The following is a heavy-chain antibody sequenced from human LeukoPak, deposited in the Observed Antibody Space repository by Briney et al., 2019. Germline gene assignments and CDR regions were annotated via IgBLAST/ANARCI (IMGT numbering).Heavy chain of an antibody. D-gene: IGHD6-19*01. CDR2: MHVSGST. J-gene: IGHJ4*02. CDR1: GASISSYS. CDR3: AGPTAVPGGVDY. V-gene: IGHV4-4*07. Sequence: SETLSLTCTVSGASISSYSWTWIRQPAGKGLEWIGRMHVSGSTNYNPSLGSRVTISVDKSKNQVSLKLSSVTAADTAVYYCAGPTAVPGGVDYWGQGTLVTVSS.